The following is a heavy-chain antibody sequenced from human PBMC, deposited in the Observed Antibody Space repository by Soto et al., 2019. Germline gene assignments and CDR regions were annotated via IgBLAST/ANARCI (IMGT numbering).Heavy chain of an antibody. CDR1: GYSFTGYY. CDR2: INPDSGAT. V-gene: IGHV1-2*02. D-gene: IGHD3-10*01. J-gene: IGHJ5*02. CDR3: ARVIRGAYYNSPLDT. Sequence: HEHLVQSGAEVKRPGASLKVSCKASGYSFTGYYIHWVRQAPGQGLEWMGWINPDSGATNYAQNFQGRVTLTRDTSISTVYMELSRLRFDDTAVYYCARVIRGAYYNSPLDTWGQGTVVTVSS.